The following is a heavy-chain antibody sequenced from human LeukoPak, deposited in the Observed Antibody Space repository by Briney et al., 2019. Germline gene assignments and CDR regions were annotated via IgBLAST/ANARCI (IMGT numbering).Heavy chain of an antibody. J-gene: IGHJ4*02. D-gene: IGHD6-19*01. CDR3: AKVDSSGWYPN. Sequence: GRSLRLSCAASGFTFSIYGMLCVRQAPDRGGEGVAVISYDGSNKYYADSVKGRFTISRDNSKNTLYLQMNSLRAEDTAVYYCAKVDSSGWYPNWGQGTLVTVSS. V-gene: IGHV3-30*18. CDR2: ISYDGSNK. CDR1: GFTFSIYG.